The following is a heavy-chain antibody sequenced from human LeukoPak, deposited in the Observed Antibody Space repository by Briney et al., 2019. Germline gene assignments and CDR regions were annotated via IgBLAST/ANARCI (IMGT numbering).Heavy chain of an antibody. CDR2: IYYSGST. CDR3: ARVGGTNYYYYGMDV. V-gene: IGHV4-59*01. D-gene: IGHD1-26*01. CDR1: SGSISSYY. Sequence: SETLSLTCTVSSGSISSYYWSWIRQPPGKGLEWIGYIYYSGSTNYNPSLKSRVTISVDTSKNQFSLKLSSVTAADTAVYYCARVGGTNYYYYGMDVWGQGTTVTVSS. J-gene: IGHJ6*02.